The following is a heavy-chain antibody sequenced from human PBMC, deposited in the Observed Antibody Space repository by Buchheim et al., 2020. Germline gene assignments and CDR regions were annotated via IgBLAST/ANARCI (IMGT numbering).Heavy chain of an antibody. V-gene: IGHV3-23*04. CDR3: AKEARFGSGWCDY. Sequence: EVQLVESGGGLVQPGGSLRLSCVASGFTFSNYWMHWVRQAPGKGLEWVSTISTGGGNIYYADWAKGRFTISRDSSKSTVHLQMSSLRVEDTAVYYCAKEARFGSGWCDYWGQGTL. D-gene: IGHD6-19*01. CDR2: ISTGGGNI. CDR1: GFTFSNYW. J-gene: IGHJ4*02.